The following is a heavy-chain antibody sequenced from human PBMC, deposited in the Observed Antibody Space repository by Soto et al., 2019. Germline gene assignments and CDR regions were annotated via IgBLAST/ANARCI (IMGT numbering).Heavy chain of an antibody. Sequence: EVQLLESGGGLVQPGGSLRLSCAVSGFTFSTYAMNWVRQAPGKGLEWVSAISGAGGSTYYADSGKGRFTISRDNSRSTVYLQLNSLRAEDTAIYYCAKVFGSFGDYGPVNDYWGQGTLVTVSS. CDR3: AKVFGSFGDYGPVNDY. CDR1: GFTFSTYA. CDR2: ISGAGGST. D-gene: IGHD4-17*01. V-gene: IGHV3-23*01. J-gene: IGHJ4*02.